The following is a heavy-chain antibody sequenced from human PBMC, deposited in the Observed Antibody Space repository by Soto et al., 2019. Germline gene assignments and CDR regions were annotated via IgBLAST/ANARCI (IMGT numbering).Heavy chain of an antibody. CDR1: GYTLTELS. CDR2: FDPEDGET. V-gene: IGHV1-24*01. Sequence: EASVKVSCKVSGYTLTELSMHWVRQAPGKGLEWMGGFDPEDGETIYAQKFQGRVTMTEDTSTDTAYMELSSLRSEDTAVYYCATSIRQWLPWDYWGQGTLVTVS. CDR3: ATSIRQWLPWDY. D-gene: IGHD6-19*01. J-gene: IGHJ4*02.